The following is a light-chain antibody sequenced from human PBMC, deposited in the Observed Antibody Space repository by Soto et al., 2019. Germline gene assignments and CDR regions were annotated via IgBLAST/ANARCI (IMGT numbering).Light chain of an antibody. V-gene: IGLV1-40*01. CDR2: ANN. Sequence: QSVLTQPPSVSGAPGQTVSISCTGSSSNIGAGYDVHWYQHLPGTAPKLLIYANNNRPSGVPDRFSGSKSGTSASLAITGLQAEDEADYYCQSYDSSRSPVYVFGTGTK. CDR1: SSNIGAGYD. CDR3: QSYDSSRSPVYV. J-gene: IGLJ1*01.